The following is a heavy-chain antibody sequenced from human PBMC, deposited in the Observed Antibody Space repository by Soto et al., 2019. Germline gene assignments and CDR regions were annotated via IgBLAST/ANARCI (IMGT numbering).Heavy chain of an antibody. D-gene: IGHD1-20*01. CDR2: ISAYNGNT. V-gene: IGHV1-18*01. Sequence: GASVKVSSKASGYTFTSYGISWVRQAPGQGLEWMGWISAYNGNTNYAQKLQGRVTMTTDTSTSTAYMELSSLRSEDTAVYYCAREEPSMTGTYGMDVWGQGTTVTVS. CDR3: AREEPSMTGTYGMDV. CDR1: GYTFTSYG. J-gene: IGHJ6*02.